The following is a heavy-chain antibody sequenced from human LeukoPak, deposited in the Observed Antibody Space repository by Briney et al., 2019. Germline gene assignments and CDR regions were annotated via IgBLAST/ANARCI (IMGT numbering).Heavy chain of an antibody. CDR2: IYYSGST. J-gene: IGHJ3*02. V-gene: IGHV4-59*01. CDR3: AREGGGFDI. D-gene: IGHD3-16*01. CDR1: SGSISLYY. Sequence: SETLSLTCTVSSGSISLYYWSWIRQPPGKGLEWIGYIYYSGSTNYNPSLKSRVTISVDTSKNQFSLKLSSVTAADTAVYYCAREGGGFDIWGQGTMVTVSS.